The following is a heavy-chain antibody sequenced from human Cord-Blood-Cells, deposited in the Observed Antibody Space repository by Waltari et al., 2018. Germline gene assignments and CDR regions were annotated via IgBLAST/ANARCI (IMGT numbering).Heavy chain of an antibody. V-gene: IGHV4-39*01. J-gene: IGHJ4*02. CDR3: ARHREGQWLKN. CDR1: GGSISSSSYY. CDR2: IYYSGST. Sequence: QLQLQESGPGPVKPSETLSLTCTVSGGSISSSSYYWGWIRQPPGKGLEWIGRIYYSGSTYYNPSLKSRVTISVDTSKNQFSLKLSSVTAADTAVYYCARHREGQWLKNWGQGTLVTVSS. D-gene: IGHD6-19*01.